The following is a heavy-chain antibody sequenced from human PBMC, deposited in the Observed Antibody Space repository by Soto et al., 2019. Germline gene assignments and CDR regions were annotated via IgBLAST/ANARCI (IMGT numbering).Heavy chain of an antibody. V-gene: IGHV3-23*01. J-gene: IGHJ4*01. CDR3: VSWVSAHFDY. CDR2: ISSNGANT. CDR1: GFTFDSPYSHG. D-gene: IGHD2-8*01. Sequence: GGSLRLSCAASGFTFDSPYSHGMSWVRQSPGKGPEWVSTISSNGANTHYAESEKGRFTISKDASRNTVHLHMNSLRAEDTATYFCVSWVSAHFDYWGHGTPVTVSS.